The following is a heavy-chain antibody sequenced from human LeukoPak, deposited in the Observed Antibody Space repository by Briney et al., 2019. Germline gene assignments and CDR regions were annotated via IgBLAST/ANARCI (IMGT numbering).Heavy chain of an antibody. CDR1: GGSISSSSYY. V-gene: IGHV3-66*01. J-gene: IGHJ3*02. Sequence: ETLSLTCTVSGGSISSSSYYWGWIRQPPGKGLEWVSVIFSGGSTYYADSVKGRFTIYRDNTKNTLYLQMNSLRSEDTAVYSCARGISSGYAYDIWGQGTLVTVSS. CDR3: ARGISSGYAYDI. CDR2: IFSGGST. D-gene: IGHD3-22*01.